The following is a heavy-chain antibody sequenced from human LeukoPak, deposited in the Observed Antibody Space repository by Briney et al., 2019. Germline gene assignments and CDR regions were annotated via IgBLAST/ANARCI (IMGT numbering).Heavy chain of an antibody. J-gene: IGHJ5*02. Sequence: PSETLSLTCTVSGGSISSSSSYYWGWIRQPPGKGLEWIGSIYHSGSTYYNPSLKSRVTISVDTSKNQFSLNLSSVTAADTAVYYCARGDITMVRGVRDNWFDPWGQGTLVTVSS. D-gene: IGHD3-10*01. CDR1: GGSISSSSSYY. V-gene: IGHV4-39*07. CDR3: ARGDITMVRGVRDNWFDP. CDR2: IYHSGST.